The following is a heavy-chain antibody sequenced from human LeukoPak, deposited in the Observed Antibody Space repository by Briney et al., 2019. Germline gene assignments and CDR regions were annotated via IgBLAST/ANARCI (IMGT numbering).Heavy chain of an antibody. J-gene: IGHJ4*02. CDR2: ISASGGTT. CDR3: ARDRIAAAGSFDY. D-gene: IGHD6-13*01. Sequence: GGSLRLSCAASGFTFSSYAISWVRQAPGKGLEWVSAISASGGTTYYADSVKGRFTISRDSSKNTLYLQMNSLRVEDTAVYYCARDRIAAAGSFDYWGQGTLVTVSS. CDR1: GFTFSSYA. V-gene: IGHV3-23*01.